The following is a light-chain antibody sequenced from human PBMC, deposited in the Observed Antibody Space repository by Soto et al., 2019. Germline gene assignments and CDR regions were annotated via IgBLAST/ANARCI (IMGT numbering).Light chain of an antibody. CDR3: QSYDSSLSGRVV. V-gene: IGLV1-40*01. CDR1: SSNIGAGYD. J-gene: IGLJ2*01. CDR2: GNS. Sequence: QSVLTQPPSVSGAPGQRVTISCTGSSSNIGAGYDVPWYQQLPGTAPKLLIYGNSNRPSGVPDRFSGSKSGTSASLAITGLQAEDEAEYYCQSYDSSLSGRVVFGGGTKVTVL.